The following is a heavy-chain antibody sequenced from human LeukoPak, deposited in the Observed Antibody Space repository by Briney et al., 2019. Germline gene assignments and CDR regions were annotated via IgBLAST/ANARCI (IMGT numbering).Heavy chain of an antibody. CDR2: MNPNSGNT. D-gene: IGHD3-9*01. CDR3: ARDDYIFDAFDI. CDR1: GYTFTSYD. V-gene: IGHV1-8*03. J-gene: IGHJ3*02. Sequence: ASVKVSCKASGYTFTSYDINWVRQATGQGLEWMGWMNPNSGNTGYAQKFQGRVTITRNTSISTAYMELRSLKSDDTAVYYCARDDYIFDAFDIWGQGTMVSVSS.